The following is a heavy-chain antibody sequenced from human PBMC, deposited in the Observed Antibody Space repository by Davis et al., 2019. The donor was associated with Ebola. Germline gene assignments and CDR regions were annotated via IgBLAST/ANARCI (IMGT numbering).Heavy chain of an antibody. V-gene: IGHV3-23*01. J-gene: IGHJ4*02. CDR1: GFTVSSNH. D-gene: IGHD4-23*01. CDR3: AKDRGYGGNAYYLDY. CDR2: MRGSGDGI. Sequence: GESLKISCAAPGFTVSSNHMSWVRQAPGKGLEWVSGMRGSGDGIYYADSVKGRFTISRDDSKNTLYLQMHSLRAEDTAVYYCAKDRGYGGNAYYLDYWGQGTLVTVSS.